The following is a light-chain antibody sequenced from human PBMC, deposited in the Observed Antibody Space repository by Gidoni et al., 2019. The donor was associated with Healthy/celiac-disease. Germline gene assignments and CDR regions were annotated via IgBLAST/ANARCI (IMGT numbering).Light chain of an antibody. Sequence: DIQMTQSPSSLSASVGDGVTITCRASQSISRYLNWYQQKPGKAPKLLIYAASSLQSGVPSRFSGSGAGTDFTLTISSLQPEDFATDYCQQSYSTLLWTFGQGTKVEIK. CDR2: AAS. V-gene: IGKV1-39*01. J-gene: IGKJ1*01. CDR3: QQSYSTLLWT. CDR1: QSISRY.